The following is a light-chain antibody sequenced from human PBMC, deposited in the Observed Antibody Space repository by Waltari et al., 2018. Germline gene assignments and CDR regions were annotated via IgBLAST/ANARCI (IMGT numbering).Light chain of an antibody. V-gene: IGLV1-47*01. CDR1: NSNIGRNS. J-gene: IGLJ1*01. CDR3: AAWDDSLSVSYV. Sequence: QSVLTQPPSVSGTPGQTVTISCFGTNSNIGRNSVFWYQQLPGTAPKRLIYRDDQRPSGVPARFSGSKSGTSASLAIRGLRSEDEADYYCAAWDDSLSVSYVFGSGTKVTV. CDR2: RDD.